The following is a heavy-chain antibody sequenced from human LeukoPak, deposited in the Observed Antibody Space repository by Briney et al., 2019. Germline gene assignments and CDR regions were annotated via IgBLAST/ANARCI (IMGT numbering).Heavy chain of an antibody. CDR1: GYSFTNYA. Sequence: GASVKVSCKASGYSFTNYAMNWVRQAPGQGLEWMGWISTYNGNTNYAQKLQGRVTMTTGTSTTTAYMELRSLRFDDTAVYYCASATLGPTTPVPPDYWGQGTLVTVSS. D-gene: IGHD1-26*01. V-gene: IGHV1-18*01. CDR2: ISTYNGNT. J-gene: IGHJ4*02. CDR3: ASATLGPTTPVPPDY.